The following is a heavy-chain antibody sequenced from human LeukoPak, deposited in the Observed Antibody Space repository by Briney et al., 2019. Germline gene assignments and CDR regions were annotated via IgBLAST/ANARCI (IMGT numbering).Heavy chain of an antibody. Sequence: GGSLRLSCAASGFTVSSNYMSWVRQAPGKGLEWVSVIYSGGSTYYADSVKGRFTISRDNSKNTLYLQMNSLRAEDTAVYYCASAPHGGSYSYFDYWGQGTLVTVSS. CDR1: GFTVSSNY. CDR3: ASAPHGGSYSYFDY. CDR2: IYSGGST. D-gene: IGHD1-26*01. V-gene: IGHV3-66*01. J-gene: IGHJ4*02.